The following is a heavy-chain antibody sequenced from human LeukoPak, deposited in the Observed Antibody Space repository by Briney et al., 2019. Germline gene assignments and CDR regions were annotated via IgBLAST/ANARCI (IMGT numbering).Heavy chain of an antibody. D-gene: IGHD6-13*01. Sequence: SETLSLTCAVYGGSFSGYYWSWIRQPPGKGLEWIGEINHSGSTNYNPSLKSRVTISVDTSKNQFSLKLSSVTAADTAVYYCARLSTSPDIAAAGIDYWGQGTLVTVSS. CDR1: GGSFSGYY. J-gene: IGHJ4*02. CDR2: INHSGST. V-gene: IGHV4-34*01. CDR3: ARLSTSPDIAAAGIDY.